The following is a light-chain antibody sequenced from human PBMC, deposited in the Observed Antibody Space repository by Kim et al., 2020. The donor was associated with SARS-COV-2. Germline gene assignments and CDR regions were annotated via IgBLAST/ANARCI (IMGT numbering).Light chain of an antibody. V-gene: IGKV1D-12*01. CDR2: EAS. Sequence: ASVGDSVTIPRRSSQDISSWLGWYQQKPGKDPQVLIYEASNLQSVVPSRFRGSGSGTDFTLTINRLQPEDFATDYCQQTHSFPLTFGGGTKVDIK. J-gene: IGKJ4*01. CDR1: QDISSW. CDR3: QQTHSFPLT.